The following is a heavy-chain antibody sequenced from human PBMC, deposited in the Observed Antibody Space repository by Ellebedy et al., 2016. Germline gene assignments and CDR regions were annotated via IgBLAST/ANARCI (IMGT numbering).Heavy chain of an antibody. D-gene: IGHD7-27*01. V-gene: IGHV3-48*01. CDR1: GFTFSIYS. J-gene: IGHJ4*02. CDR3: ARDHNWGFDY. Sequence: GGSLRLSCAASGFTFSIYSMNWVRQAPGKGLERVSYVSSTYDIYYADSVKGRFTISRDNAKNSLYLQMNSLRAEDTAVYYCARDHNWGFDYWGQGTLVTASS. CDR2: VSSTYDI.